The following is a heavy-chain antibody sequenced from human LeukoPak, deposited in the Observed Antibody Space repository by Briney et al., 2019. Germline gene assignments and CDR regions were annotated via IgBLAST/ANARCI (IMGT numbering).Heavy chain of an antibody. CDR3: ARCWRRGWYTSKGGPFDY. CDR1: GGSFSGYY. CDR2: ISHSGST. Sequence: SETLSLTCAVYGGSFSGYYWSWIRQPPGKGLEWIGEISHSGSTNYNPSLKSRVTISVDTSKNQFSLKLSSVTAADTAVYYCARCWRRGWYTSKGGPFDYWGQGTLVTVSS. D-gene: IGHD6-19*01. J-gene: IGHJ4*02. V-gene: IGHV4-34*01.